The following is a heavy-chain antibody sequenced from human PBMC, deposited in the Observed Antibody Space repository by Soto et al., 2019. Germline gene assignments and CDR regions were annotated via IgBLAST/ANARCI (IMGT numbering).Heavy chain of an antibody. J-gene: IGHJ6*02. Sequence: SVKVSCKASGGTFSSYAISWVRQAPGQVLEWMGVIIPIFGTASYAQKFQGRVTITADKPTSTAYMELSSLRSEETAVYYCGCGSKGGSSWSKRYYYYFMDVWGQGT. CDR2: IIPIFGTA. CDR1: GGTFSSYA. D-gene: IGHD6-13*01. CDR3: GCGSKGGSSWSKRYYYYFMDV. V-gene: IGHV1-69*06.